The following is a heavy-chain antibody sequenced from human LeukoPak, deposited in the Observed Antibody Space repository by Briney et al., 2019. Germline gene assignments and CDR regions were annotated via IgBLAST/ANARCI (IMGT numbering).Heavy chain of an antibody. CDR2: ISAYNGNT. V-gene: IGHV1-18*01. CDR1: GYTFTSYG. J-gene: IGHJ4*02. D-gene: IGHD3-3*01. Sequence: ASVKVSCKASGYTFTSYGISWVRQAPGQGLEWMGWISAYNGNTNYAQKLQGRVTMTTDTSTSTAYMELRSLRSDDTAVYYCARTPPGIWGGYYYFDYWGQGTLVTVSS. CDR3: ARTPPGIWGGYYYFDY.